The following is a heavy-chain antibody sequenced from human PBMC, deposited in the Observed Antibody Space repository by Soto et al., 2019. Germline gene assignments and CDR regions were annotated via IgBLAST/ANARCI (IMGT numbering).Heavy chain of an antibody. CDR3: ARSYDILTGYLNGVSDY. J-gene: IGHJ4*02. D-gene: IGHD3-9*01. Sequence: SETLSLTCAVYGGSFSGYYWSWIRQPPGKGLEWIGEINHSGSTNYSPSLKSRVTISVDTSKNQFSLKLSSVTAADTAVYYCARSYDILTGYLNGVSDYWGQGTLVTVSS. V-gene: IGHV4-34*01. CDR1: GGSFSGYY. CDR2: INHSGST.